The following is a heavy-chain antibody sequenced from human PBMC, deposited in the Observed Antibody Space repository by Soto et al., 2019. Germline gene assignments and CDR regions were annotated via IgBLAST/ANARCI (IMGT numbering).Heavy chain of an antibody. D-gene: IGHD2-15*01. CDR2: ISAYNGNT. Sequence: ASVKVSCKASGYTFTSYGISWVRQAPGQGLEWMGWISAYNGNTNYAQKLQGRVTMTTDTSTSTAYMELRSLRSDDTAVYYCARVRGGYCSGGSCYSYYYYGMDVWGQGTTVTVSS. CDR1: GYTFTSYG. CDR3: ARVRGGYCSGGSCYSYYYYGMDV. J-gene: IGHJ6*02. V-gene: IGHV1-18*01.